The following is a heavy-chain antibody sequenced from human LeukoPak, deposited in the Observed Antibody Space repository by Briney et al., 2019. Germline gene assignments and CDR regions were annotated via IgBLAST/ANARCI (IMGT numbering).Heavy chain of an antibody. J-gene: IGHJ4*02. D-gene: IGHD1-26*01. V-gene: IGHV3-11*04. CDR1: GFTFSNAW. CDR2: ISSSGSTI. CDR3: AREWARALDY. Sequence: GGSLRLSCAASGFTFSNAWMSWVRQAPGKGLEWVSYISSSGSTIYYADSVKGRFTISRDNAKNSLYLQMNSLRAEDTAVYYCAREWARALDYWGQGTLVTVSS.